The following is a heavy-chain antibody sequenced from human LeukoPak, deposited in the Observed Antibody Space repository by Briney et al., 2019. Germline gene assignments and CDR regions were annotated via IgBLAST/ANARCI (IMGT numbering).Heavy chain of an antibody. CDR1: GLTFTNAW. J-gene: IGHJ4*02. Sequence: GSLRLSCVASGLTFTNAWMSWVRQAPGKGLEWIGRIKSKADGGTTDYAAPVKGRFTISRDDSKNTLYLQMNSLKTEDTAMYYCATDPARGIRWGQGSLVTVSS. D-gene: IGHD3-10*01. V-gene: IGHV3-15*01. CDR2: IKSKADGGTT. CDR3: ATDPARGIR.